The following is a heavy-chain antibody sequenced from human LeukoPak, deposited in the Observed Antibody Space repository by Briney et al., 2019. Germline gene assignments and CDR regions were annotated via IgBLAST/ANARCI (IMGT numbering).Heavy chain of an antibody. CDR2: MNPNSGNT. D-gene: IGHD1-26*01. V-gene: IGHV1-8*01. CDR3: ARGLSVYGEWELLSYYYYYMDV. Sequence: ASVKVSCKASGYTFTSYDINWVRQATGQGLEWMGWMNPNSGNTGYAQKFQGRVTMTRNTSIRTAYMELSSLRSEDTAVYYCARGLSVYGEWELLSYYYYYMDVWGKGTTVTVSS. CDR1: GYTFTSYD. J-gene: IGHJ6*03.